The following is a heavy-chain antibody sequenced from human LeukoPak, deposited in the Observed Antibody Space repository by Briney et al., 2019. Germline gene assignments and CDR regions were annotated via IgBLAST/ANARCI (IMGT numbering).Heavy chain of an antibody. CDR1: GFTFDDHG. CDR2: ISWNGGST. CDR3: ASGLGTPRSAFDI. D-gene: IGHD3/OR15-3a*01. Sequence: RPGGSLRLSCAASGFTFDDHGMSWVRQVPGKGLEWVSGISWNGGSTGYADSVKGRFTISRDNAKNSLYLQMNSLRAEDTAVYYCASGLGTPRSAFDIWGQGTMVTVSS. V-gene: IGHV3-20*04. J-gene: IGHJ3*02.